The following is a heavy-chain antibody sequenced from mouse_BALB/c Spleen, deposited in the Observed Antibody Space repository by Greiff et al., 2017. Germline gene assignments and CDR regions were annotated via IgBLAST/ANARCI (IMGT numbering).Heavy chain of an antibody. J-gene: IGHJ3*01. V-gene: IGHV5-6-5*01. Sequence: EVQGVESGGGLVKPGGSLKLSCAASGFTFSSYAMSWVRQTPEKRLEWVASISSGGSTYYPDSVKGRFTISRDNARNILYLQMSSLRSEDTAMYYCARGNYDYDGAWFAYWGQGTLVTVSA. D-gene: IGHD2-4*01. CDR2: ISSGGST. CDR1: GFTFSSYA. CDR3: ARGNYDYDGAWFAY.